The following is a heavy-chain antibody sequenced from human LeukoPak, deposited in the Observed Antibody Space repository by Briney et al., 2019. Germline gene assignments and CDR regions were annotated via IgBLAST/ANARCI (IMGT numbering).Heavy chain of an antibody. J-gene: IGHJ4*02. Sequence: GGSLRLSCAASGFTFSRYATSWVRQAPGKGLEWVSAISGSGGSTYYADSVKGRFTISRANPKTTLYLQMNSLRAEDTAVYSCSIAPQRYCSGGYCYGDYWGQGTLVTVSS. CDR3: SIAPQRYCSGGYCYGDY. CDR1: GFTFSRYA. V-gene: IGHV3-23*01. CDR2: ISGSGGST. D-gene: IGHD2-15*01.